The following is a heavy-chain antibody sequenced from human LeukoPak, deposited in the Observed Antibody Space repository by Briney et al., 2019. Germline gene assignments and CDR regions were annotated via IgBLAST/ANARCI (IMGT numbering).Heavy chain of an antibody. J-gene: IGHJ4*02. V-gene: IGHV5-51*01. Sequence: GESLKISCKGSGYSFTSYWIGWVRQMPGKGLEWMGIIYPGDSDTRYSPSFQGQVTISADKSISTAYLQWYSLKASDTAMYYCARLTYYYGSGSYGQFDYWGQGTLVTVSS. CDR3: ARLTYYYGSGSYGQFDY. CDR2: IYPGDSDT. D-gene: IGHD3-10*01. CDR1: GYSFTSYW.